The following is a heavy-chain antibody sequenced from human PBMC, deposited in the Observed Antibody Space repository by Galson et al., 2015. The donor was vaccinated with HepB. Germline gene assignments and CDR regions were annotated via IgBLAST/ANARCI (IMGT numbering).Heavy chain of an antibody. Sequence: SLRLSCAASGFTFSSYAMSWVRQAPGKGLEWVSAISGSGGSTYYADSVKGRFTISRDNSKNTLYLQMNSLRAEDTAVYYCAKDLDSNYRFDYWGQGTLVTVSS. V-gene: IGHV3-23*01. CDR3: AKDLDSNYRFDY. CDR1: GFTFSSYA. J-gene: IGHJ4*02. CDR2: ISGSGGST. D-gene: IGHD4-11*01.